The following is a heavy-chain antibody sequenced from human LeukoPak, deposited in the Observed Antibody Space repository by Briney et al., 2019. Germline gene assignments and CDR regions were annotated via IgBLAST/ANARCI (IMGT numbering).Heavy chain of an antibody. D-gene: IGHD1-26*01. Sequence: SVKVSCKASGGTFSSYAISWVRQAPGQGLEWMGGIIPIFGTANYAQKFQGRVTMTRDMATSTDYMEVSSLKSEDTAVYYCARDNSQGDSAWWFDPWGQGTLVTVSS. V-gene: IGHV1-69*05. CDR2: IIPIFGTA. CDR1: GGTFSSYA. J-gene: IGHJ5*02. CDR3: ARDNSQGDSAWWFDP.